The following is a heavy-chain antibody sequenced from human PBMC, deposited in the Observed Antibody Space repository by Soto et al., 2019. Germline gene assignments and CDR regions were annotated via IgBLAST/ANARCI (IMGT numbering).Heavy chain of an antibody. Sequence: LSLTCTVSGGSISSGGYYWSWIRQHPGKGLEWIGYIYYSGSTHYNPSLKSRVTISVDTSKNQFSLKLRSVTAADTAVYYCAREDHGDYDYGMDVWGQGTTVTVSS. J-gene: IGHJ6*02. CDR3: AREDHGDYDYGMDV. D-gene: IGHD4-17*01. CDR1: GGSISSGGYY. V-gene: IGHV4-31*03. CDR2: IYYSGST.